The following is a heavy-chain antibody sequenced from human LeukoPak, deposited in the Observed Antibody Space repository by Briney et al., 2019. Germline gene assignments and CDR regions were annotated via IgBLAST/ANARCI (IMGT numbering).Heavy chain of an antibody. CDR1: GFNVYPYA. Sequence: GALKLPFSAPGFNVYPYAMSWVRPAPGKGLEWGFNISGSGDNTYYADSVRGRFTVSRDNSKNTLFVQMKSLRAEDMAVYFCAKSPISATYQVWFDYWGQGTLVTVSS. CDR2: ISGSGDNT. J-gene: IGHJ4*02. CDR3: AKSPISATYQVWFDY. D-gene: IGHD1-26*01. V-gene: IGHV3-23*01.